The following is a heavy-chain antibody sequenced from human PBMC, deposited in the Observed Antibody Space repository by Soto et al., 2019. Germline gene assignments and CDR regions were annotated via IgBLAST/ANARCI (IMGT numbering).Heavy chain of an antibody. CDR2: IYPGDSDT. D-gene: IGHD3-3*01. CDR1: GYSFTSYW. J-gene: IGHJ6*02. Sequence: GESLKISCKGSGYSFTSYWIGWVRQMPGKGLEWMGIIYPGDSDTRYSPSFQGQVTISADKSISTAYLQWSSLKASDTAMYYCASSTIFGVVTNYYYYGMDVWGQGTTVTVSS. CDR3: ASSTIFGVVTNYYYYGMDV. V-gene: IGHV5-51*01.